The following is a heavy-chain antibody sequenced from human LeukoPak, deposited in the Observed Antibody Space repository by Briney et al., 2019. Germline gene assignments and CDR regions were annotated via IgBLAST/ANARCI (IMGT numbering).Heavy chain of an antibody. Sequence: GGSLRLSCAASGFTFDDYAMHWVRQAPGKGPEWVSGISWNSGSIGYADSVKGRFTISRDNAKNSLYLQMNSLRAEDTALYYCAKGPGSSGWYYFDYWGQGTLVTVSS. J-gene: IGHJ4*02. CDR3: AKGPGSSGWYYFDY. CDR2: ISWNSGSI. V-gene: IGHV3-9*01. CDR1: GFTFDDYA. D-gene: IGHD6-19*01.